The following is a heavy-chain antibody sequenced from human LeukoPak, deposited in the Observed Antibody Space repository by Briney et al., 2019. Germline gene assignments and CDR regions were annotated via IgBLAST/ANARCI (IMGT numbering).Heavy chain of an antibody. CDR3: ARGAYGPGSFPFDC. D-gene: IGHD3-10*01. CDR2: IGIRGDT. V-gene: IGHV3-13*01. Sequence: GGSLRLSCAASGFTFIDYDMHWVRQVLGKGLEWVSAIGIRGDTHYSGSVKGRFTISRENAESSLYLQMNSLRAEDTAVYYCARGAYGPGSFPFDCWGQGTLVTVSS. CDR1: GFTFIDYD. J-gene: IGHJ4*02.